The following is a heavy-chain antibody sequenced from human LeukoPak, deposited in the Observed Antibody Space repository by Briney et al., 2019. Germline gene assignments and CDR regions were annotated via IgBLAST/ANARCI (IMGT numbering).Heavy chain of an antibody. CDR3: ARDLPRGLVDY. D-gene: IGHD1-26*01. J-gene: IGHJ4*02. CDR1: GFTFSSYW. V-gene: IGHV3-7*03. Sequence: GSLRLSCAASGFTFSSYWMSWVRQAPGKGLEWVADIKQDGSEKYYVDSVKGRFTISRDNAKNSLYLQMNSLRAEDTAVYYCARDLPRGLVDYWGQGTLVTVSS. CDR2: IKQDGSEK.